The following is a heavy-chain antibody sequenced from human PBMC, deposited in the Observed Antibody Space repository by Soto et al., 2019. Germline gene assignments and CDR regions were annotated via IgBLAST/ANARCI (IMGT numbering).Heavy chain of an antibody. CDR3: VRDRDWAFDI. V-gene: IGHV3-48*02. CDR2: AGTSRKYI. Sequence: EVQLVESGGGLIQPGGSLRLSCAASGYTLSDYSMNWVRQAPGKGLEWISYAGTSRKYILYSDSVRGRFTISRDDAKNSLYLQLNSLRDEDTAVYYCVRDRDWAFDIWGQGTMVTVSS. J-gene: IGHJ3*02. CDR1: GYTLSDYS. D-gene: IGHD3-9*01.